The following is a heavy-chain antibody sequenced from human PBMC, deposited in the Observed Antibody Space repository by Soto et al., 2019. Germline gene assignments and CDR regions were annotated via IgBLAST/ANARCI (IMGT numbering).Heavy chain of an antibody. CDR2: INDDGDST. D-gene: IGHD3-16*02. V-gene: IGHV3-23*01. J-gene: IGHJ3*02. CDR3: AKVVVMRAVNDALDI. CDR1: GFSFNDYA. Sequence: SGGSLRLSCAASGFSFNDYAMTWARQAPGKGLECVSAINDDGDSTYYADSVKGRFTISRDNSKNTVFLEMNSLRAEDTAAYHCAKVVVMRAVNDALDIWGQGTMVTVSS.